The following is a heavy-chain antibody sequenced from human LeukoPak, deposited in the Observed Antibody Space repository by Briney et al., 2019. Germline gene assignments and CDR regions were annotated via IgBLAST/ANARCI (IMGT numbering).Heavy chain of an antibody. CDR3: ARPLVF. CDR2: ISSSSSNI. J-gene: IGHJ4*02. D-gene: IGHD2-21*01. Sequence: PGGSLRLSCAASGSTFSNSNMNWVRQAPGKGLEWVSFISSSSSNIKYADSVKGRFTISRDNAKNSLFLQMNNLRDEDTAVYYCARPLVFGGQGTLVTVSS. V-gene: IGHV3-48*02. CDR1: GSTFSNSN.